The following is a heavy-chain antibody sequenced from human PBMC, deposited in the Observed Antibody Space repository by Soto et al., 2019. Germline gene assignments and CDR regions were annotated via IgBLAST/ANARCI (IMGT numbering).Heavy chain of an antibody. CDR3: ARGSRVCNSASCYVFFDY. V-gene: IGHV1-69*02. CDR1: GDTFSTYT. J-gene: IGHJ4*02. Sequence: GASVKVSCKASGDTFSTYTFTWVRQAPGQGLEWMGRLIPVLGIANYARNFQDRMTITADKSTGTAYMELSSLRSEDTAVYYCARGSRVCNSASCYVFFDYWGQGTLVTVSS. D-gene: IGHD2-2*01. CDR2: LIPVLGIA.